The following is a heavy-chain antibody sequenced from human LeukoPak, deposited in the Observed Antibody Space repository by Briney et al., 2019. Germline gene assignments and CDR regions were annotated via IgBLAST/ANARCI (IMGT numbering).Heavy chain of an antibody. CDR3: AYFPSGYYIPYYFDY. J-gene: IGHJ4*02. CDR2: INPNSGDT. D-gene: IGHD3-3*01. Sequence: ASVKVSCKASGYTFTVYYMYWVRQAPGQGLEWMGRINPNSGDTDYAQNFQGRVTMTRDTSISTAYMELTNLRSDDTAVYYCAYFPSGYYIPYYFDYWGQGTLVTVSS. CDR1: GYTFTVYY. V-gene: IGHV1-2*06.